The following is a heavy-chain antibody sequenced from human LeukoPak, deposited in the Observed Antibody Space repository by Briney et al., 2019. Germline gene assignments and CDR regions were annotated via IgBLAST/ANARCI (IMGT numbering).Heavy chain of an antibody. D-gene: IGHD6-6*01. CDR2: IYYNGAT. J-gene: IGHJ4*02. Sequence: PSETLSLTCTVSGGSIGSLNHYWGWIRQPPGKGLEWLGTIYYNGATQYNPSLKSRVTLSVDTSKNQFSLKLTSVTAADTAVYYCAKEGRYDSSSRETDHWGQGILVTVSS. V-gene: IGHV4-39*07. CDR1: GGSIGSLNHY. CDR3: AKEGRYDSSSRETDH.